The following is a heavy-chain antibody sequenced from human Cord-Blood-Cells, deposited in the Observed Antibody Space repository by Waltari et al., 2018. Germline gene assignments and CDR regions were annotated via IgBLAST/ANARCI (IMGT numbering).Heavy chain of an antibody. J-gene: IGHJ4*02. D-gene: IGHD3-22*01. CDR1: GYTFTSYG. V-gene: IGHV1-18*01. CDR3: ARRRADYYDSSGYYYFDY. CDR2: IRAYKVNT. Sequence: QVQLVQSGAEVKKPGASVKVSCKASGYTFTSYGISWVRQAPGQGVEWSGRIRAYKVNTNYAQNLPGRVTMTADTSTSTAYMGLRSLRSDDTAVYYCARRRADYYDSSGYYYFDYWGQGTLVTVSS.